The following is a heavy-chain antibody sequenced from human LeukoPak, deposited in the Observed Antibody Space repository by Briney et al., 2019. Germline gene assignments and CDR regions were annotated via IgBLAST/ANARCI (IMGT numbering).Heavy chain of an antibody. CDR1: GGSISSGDYH. CDR3: ARAGGDYQYYYYYYYMDV. CDR2: IYYSGST. V-gene: IGHV4-30-4*08. J-gene: IGHJ6*03. D-gene: IGHD4-17*01. Sequence: TLSLTCTVSGGSISSGDYHWSWIRQPPGKGLEWIGYIYYSGSTYYNPSLKSRVTISVDTSKNQFSLKLSSVTAADTAVYYCARAGGDYQYYYYYYYMDVWGKGTTVTVSS.